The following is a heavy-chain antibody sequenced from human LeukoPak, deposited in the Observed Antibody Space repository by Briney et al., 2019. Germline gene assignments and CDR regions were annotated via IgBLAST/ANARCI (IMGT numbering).Heavy chain of an antibody. Sequence: SSQTLSLTCTVSGGSISSGDYYWSWIRQPPGKGLEWIGYIYYSGSTYYNPSLKSRVTMSVDTSKNQSSLKLSSVTAADTAVYYCARSAGYDPFDYWGQGTLVTVSS. V-gene: IGHV4-30-4*08. CDR1: GGSISSGDYY. J-gene: IGHJ4*02. D-gene: IGHD5-12*01. CDR3: ARSAGYDPFDY. CDR2: IYYSGST.